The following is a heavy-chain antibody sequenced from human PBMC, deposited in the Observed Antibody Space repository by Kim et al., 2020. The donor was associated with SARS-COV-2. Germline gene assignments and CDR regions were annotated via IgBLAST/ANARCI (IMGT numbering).Heavy chain of an antibody. CDR1: GGSISSSSYY. Sequence: SETLSLTCTVSGGSISSSSYYWGWIRQPPGKGLEWIGSIYYSGSTYYNPSLKSRVTISVDTSKNQFSLKLSSVTAADTAVYYCARVGGYCSSTSCYKSLVINYWGQGTLVTVSS. J-gene: IGHJ4*02. CDR2: IYYSGST. CDR3: ARVGGYCSSTSCYKSLVINY. D-gene: IGHD2-2*02. V-gene: IGHV4-39*07.